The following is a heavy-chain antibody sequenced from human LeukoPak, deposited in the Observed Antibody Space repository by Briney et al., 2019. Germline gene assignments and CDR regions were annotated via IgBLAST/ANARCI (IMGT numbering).Heavy chain of an antibody. CDR3: ARELGCGAIDQ. CDR2: TYYRSKWYD. J-gene: IGHJ4*02. CDR1: GDSVSSDSAA. Sequence: SQTLSLTCAISGDSVSSDSAAWHWIRQSPSRGLEWLGRTYYRSKWYDEYAFSVKSRITINPDTSKNQFSLQLNSVTPDDTAVYYCARELGCGAIDQWGQGTLVTVSS. D-gene: IGHD4/OR15-4a*01. V-gene: IGHV6-1*01.